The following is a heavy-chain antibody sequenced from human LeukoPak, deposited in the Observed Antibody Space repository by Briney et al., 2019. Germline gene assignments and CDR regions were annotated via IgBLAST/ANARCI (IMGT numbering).Heavy chain of an antibody. V-gene: IGHV3-7*01. Sequence: GGSLRLSCAASGFTFSSYSMSWVRQAPGKGLEWVANIKQDGSEKYYVDSVKGRFTISRDNAKNSLYLQMNSLRAEDTAVYYCARVGADSVTTSEGSEFDPWGQGTLVTVSS. D-gene: IGHD4-17*01. CDR3: ARVGADSVTTSEGSEFDP. CDR1: GFTFSSYS. J-gene: IGHJ5*02. CDR2: IKQDGSEK.